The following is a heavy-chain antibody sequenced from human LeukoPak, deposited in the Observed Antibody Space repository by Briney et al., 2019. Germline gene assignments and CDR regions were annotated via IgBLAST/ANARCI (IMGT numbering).Heavy chain of an antibody. V-gene: IGHV3-48*01. CDR2: ISSSSSTI. CDR1: GFTFSSYS. J-gene: IGHJ4*02. D-gene: IGHD3-3*01. CDR3: ARDSITIFGVVVDY. Sequence: QSGGSLRLSCAASGFTFSSYSMNWVRQAPGKGLEWVSYISSSSSTIYYADSVKGRFTISRDNAKNSLYLQMNSLRAEDTAVYYCARDSITIFGVVVDYWGQGTLVTVSS.